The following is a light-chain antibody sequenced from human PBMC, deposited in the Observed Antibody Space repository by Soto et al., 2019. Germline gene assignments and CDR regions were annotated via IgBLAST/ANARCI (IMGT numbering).Light chain of an antibody. CDR3: HQYHKFPYT. V-gene: IGKV1-5*03. Sequence: DVQMTQSPSTLSASVEDRGTITCRTSQSIRARFAWYQQKPGKAPKLLVYKASTLETGVPSRFSGSGSGTEFTLTISSLQPDDFATYYCHQYHKFPYTFGQGTKLEIK. CDR2: KAS. CDR1: QSIRAR. J-gene: IGKJ2*01.